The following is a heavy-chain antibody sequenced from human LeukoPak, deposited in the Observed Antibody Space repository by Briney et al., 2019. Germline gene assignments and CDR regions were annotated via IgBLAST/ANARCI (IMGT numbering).Heavy chain of an antibody. CDR3: ARQRRASGAVNWFDP. V-gene: IGHV5-51*01. CDR2: FYPVNSDT. J-gene: IGHJ5*02. Sequence: GESLKISCETSGYSFTTYWIGWVRQMPGTGLKWLGAFYPVNSDTIYSPSFQGQVTISRDKSVRTAYLQWNSLKASDSAMYSCARQRRASGAVNWFDPCGQATLVTFSS. D-gene: IGHD3-10*01. CDR1: GYSFTTYW.